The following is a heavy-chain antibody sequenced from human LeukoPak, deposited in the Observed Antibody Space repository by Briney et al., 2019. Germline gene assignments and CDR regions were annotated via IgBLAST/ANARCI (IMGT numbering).Heavy chain of an antibody. CDR3: ARAVYCSGGGCFWYFDL. D-gene: IGHD2-15*01. V-gene: IGHV3-21*01. J-gene: IGHJ2*01. Sequence: GGSLRLSCAASGISFSNYSMNWVRQAPGKGLEWVSLISSSSRFIYHGDSVKGRFTISRDNAKKSLYLQMNSLRAEDTAVYYCARAVYCSGGGCFWYFDLWGRGTLVTVSS. CDR2: ISSSSRFI. CDR1: GISFSNYS.